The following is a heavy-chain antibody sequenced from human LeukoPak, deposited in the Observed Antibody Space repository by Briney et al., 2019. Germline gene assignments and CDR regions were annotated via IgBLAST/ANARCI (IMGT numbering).Heavy chain of an antibody. J-gene: IGHJ4*02. D-gene: IGHD3-22*01. Sequence: SETLSLTCAVYGGSFSGYYWSWIRQPPGKGLEWIGEINHSGSTNHNPSLKSRVTISVDTSKNQFSLKLSSVTAADTAVYYCARVDDSSGYYGQSFDYWGQGTLVTVSS. CDR3: ARVDDSSGYYGQSFDY. CDR2: INHSGST. CDR1: GGSFSGYY. V-gene: IGHV4-34*01.